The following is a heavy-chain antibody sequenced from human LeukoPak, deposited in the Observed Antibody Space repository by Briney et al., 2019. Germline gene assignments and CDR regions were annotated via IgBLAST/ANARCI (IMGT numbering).Heavy chain of an antibody. J-gene: IGHJ4*02. Sequence: SETLSLTCAVYGGSFSGYYWSWIRQPPGKGLEWIGEINHSGSTNYNPSLKGRVTISVDTSKNQFSLKLSSVTAADTAVYYCAREGGPYYYDSSGYPYWGQGTLVTVSS. CDR3: AREGGPYYYDSSGYPY. CDR2: INHSGST. V-gene: IGHV4-34*01. CDR1: GGSFSGYY. D-gene: IGHD3-22*01.